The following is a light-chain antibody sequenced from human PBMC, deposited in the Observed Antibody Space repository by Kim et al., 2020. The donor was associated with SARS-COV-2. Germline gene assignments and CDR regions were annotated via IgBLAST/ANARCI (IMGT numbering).Light chain of an antibody. CDR2: DAS. CDR3: QQYDNLGGT. V-gene: IGKV1-33*01. J-gene: IGKJ4*01. Sequence: DIQMTQSPSSLSASVGDRVTITCQASQDISNYLNWYQQKPGKAPKLLIYDASNLETGVPSRFSGSGSGTDFTFTISSLQPEDIATYYCQQYDNLGGTFGGGTKVDIK. CDR1: QDISNY.